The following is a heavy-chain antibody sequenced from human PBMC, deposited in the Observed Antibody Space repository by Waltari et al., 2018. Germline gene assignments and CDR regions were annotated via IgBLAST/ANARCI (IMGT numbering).Heavy chain of an antibody. D-gene: IGHD5-12*01. CDR2: IYYSGST. Sequence: QLQLQESGPGLVKPSETLSLTCTVSGGSIRSSSYYWGWTRQPPGKGLEWIGSIYYSGSTYYNPSLKSRVTISVDTSKNQFSLKLSSVTAADTAVYYCASQNMSWLQFLYDYWGQGTLVTVSS. CDR1: GGSIRSSSYY. V-gene: IGHV4-39*01. J-gene: IGHJ4*02. CDR3: ASQNMSWLQFLYDY.